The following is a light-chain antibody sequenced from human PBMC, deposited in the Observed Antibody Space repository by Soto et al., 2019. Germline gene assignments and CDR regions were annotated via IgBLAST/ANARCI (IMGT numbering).Light chain of an antibody. CDR2: DTS. J-gene: IGKJ4*01. Sequence: EIAMTQSPDTLSVSPGDRATLSCWASQGVRSDLAWYQQKPGQSPRLLIYDTSTRATGVPARFSGSRSGPEFTLTINSLQSEDFAIYYCQPYNNWPLTFGGGTKVDIK. V-gene: IGKV3-15*01. CDR3: QPYNNWPLT. CDR1: QGVRSD.